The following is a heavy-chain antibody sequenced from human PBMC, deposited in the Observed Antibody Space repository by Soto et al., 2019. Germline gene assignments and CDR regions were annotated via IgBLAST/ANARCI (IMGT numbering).Heavy chain of an antibody. V-gene: IGHV3-13*01. CDR3: ARAARWLQSRYFDL. Sequence: PRGALRVSWVSSVFTFSYYGMHWVRQTTGKGLEWVSAIDIAGATYYPDSVKGRFTISREKAKNSLYLQMNSLRADDTAVYYCARAARWLQSRYFDLWGRGTLVTVSS. CDR1: VFTFSYYG. CDR2: IDIAGAT. J-gene: IGHJ2*01. D-gene: IGHD5-12*01.